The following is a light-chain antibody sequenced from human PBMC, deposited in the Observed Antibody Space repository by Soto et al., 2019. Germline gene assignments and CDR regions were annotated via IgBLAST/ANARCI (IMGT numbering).Light chain of an antibody. CDR1: QSISSSF. Sequence: EIVLTQSPGTLSLSPGEGTTLSCRASQSISSSFLAWYQQKPGQAPRLLIYGVSTRATGIPDRFSGRGSGTDFTLTISRLEPADFAVYYCQQYGSSPRTFGQGTKLEIK. V-gene: IGKV3-20*01. CDR3: QQYGSSPRT. J-gene: IGKJ2*01. CDR2: GVS.